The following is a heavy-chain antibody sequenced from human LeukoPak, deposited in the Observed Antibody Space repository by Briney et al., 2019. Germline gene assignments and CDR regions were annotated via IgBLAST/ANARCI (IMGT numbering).Heavy chain of an antibody. CDR1: GFTFSDYY. J-gene: IGHJ3*02. Sequence: GGSLRLSCAASGFTFSDYYMSWIRQAPGKGLEWVANIKQDGSEKFYVDSMKGRFTISRDNSKNSLYLQMNSLGVEDTAVYYCAKTLFPQQLILVYDIWGRGTMVTVSS. V-gene: IGHV3-7*03. CDR2: IKQDGSEK. D-gene: IGHD6-13*01. CDR3: AKTLFPQQLILVYDI.